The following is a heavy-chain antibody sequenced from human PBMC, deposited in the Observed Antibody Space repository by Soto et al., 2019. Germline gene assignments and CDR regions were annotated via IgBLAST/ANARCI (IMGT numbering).Heavy chain of an antibody. CDR1: GFTFSSYA. CDR2: ISYDGSNK. V-gene: IGHV3-30-3*01. J-gene: IGHJ4*02. D-gene: IGHD5-18*01. CDR3: AREGGIQLWPKPLDY. Sequence: GGSLRLSCAASGFTFSSYAMHWVRQAPGKGLEWVAVISYDGSNKYYADSVKGRFTISRDNSKNTLYLQMNSLRAEDTAVYYCAREGGIQLWPKPLDYWGQGTLVTVSS.